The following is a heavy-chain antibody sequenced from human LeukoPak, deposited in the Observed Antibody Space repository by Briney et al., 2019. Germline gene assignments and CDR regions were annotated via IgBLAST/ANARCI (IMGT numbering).Heavy chain of an antibody. J-gene: IGHJ4*02. CDR1: GFTFSSYA. D-gene: IGHD2-2*01. Sequence: GGSLRLSCAASGFTFSSYAMSWVRQAPGKGLEWVSAISGRGGSTYYADSVKGRFTISRDNSKNTLYLQMNSMRAEDTAVYYCAKAGRRLGYCSSTSCPVGYWGQGTLVTVSS. V-gene: IGHV3-23*01. CDR2: ISGRGGST. CDR3: AKAGRRLGYCSSTSCPVGY.